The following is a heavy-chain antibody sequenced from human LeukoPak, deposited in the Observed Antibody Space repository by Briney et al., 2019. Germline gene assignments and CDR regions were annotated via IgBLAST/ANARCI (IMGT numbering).Heavy chain of an antibody. CDR1: GDSISNFY. V-gene: IGHV4-59*08. J-gene: IGHJ4*02. CDR3: ARRVTNYYDSSGYYSGYYFDY. D-gene: IGHD3-22*01. Sequence: PSETLSLTCSVSGDSISNFYWNWIRQPPGKRLEWIGNIHYSGSSNYNPSLQSRVTMSIDTSRNQLFLKLTSVTAADTAVYYCARRVTNYYDSSGYYSGYYFDYWGQGTLATVSS. CDR2: IHYSGSS.